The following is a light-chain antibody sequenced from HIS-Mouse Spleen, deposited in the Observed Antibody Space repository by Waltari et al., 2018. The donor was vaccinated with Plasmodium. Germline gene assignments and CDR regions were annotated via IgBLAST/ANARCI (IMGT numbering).Light chain of an antibody. CDR3: QQSYSTWT. CDR2: AAS. Sequence: DIQMTQSPSSLSASVGDRVTITCRASQSISSYLNWYQQKPGQAPQLLIYAASSLQSGVPSRFRGRGSGTDVTLTISSLQPEDFATYYCQQSYSTWTFGQGTKVEIK. V-gene: IGKV1-39*01. J-gene: IGKJ1*01. CDR1: QSISSY.